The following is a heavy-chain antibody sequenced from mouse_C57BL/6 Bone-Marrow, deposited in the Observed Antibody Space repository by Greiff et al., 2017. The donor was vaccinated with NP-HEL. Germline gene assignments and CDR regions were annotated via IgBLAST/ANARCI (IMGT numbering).Heavy chain of an antibody. CDR2: IHPNSGST. D-gene: IGHD2-1*01. CDR1: GYTFTSYW. Sequence: VQLQQPGAELVKPGASVKLSCKASGYTFTSYWMHWVKQRPGQGLEWIGMIHPNSGSTNYNEKFKSKATLTLDKSSSTAYMQLSSLTSEDSAVYYCARSVYYGNCGFAYWGQGTLVTVSA. V-gene: IGHV1-64*01. J-gene: IGHJ3*01. CDR3: ARSVYYGNCGFAY.